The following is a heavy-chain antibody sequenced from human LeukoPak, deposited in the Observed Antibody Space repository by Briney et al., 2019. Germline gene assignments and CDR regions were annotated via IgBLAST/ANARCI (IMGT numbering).Heavy chain of an antibody. D-gene: IGHD3-9*01. CDR2: ISAYNGNT. J-gene: IGHJ3*02. V-gene: IGHV1-18*01. Sequence: ASVKVSCKASGGTFSSYAISWVRQAPGQGLEWMGWISAYNGNTNYAQKLQGRVTMTTDTSTSTAYMELRGLRSDDTAVYYCARGETIDFDIWGQGTMVAVSS. CDR3: ARGETIDFDI. CDR1: GGTFSSYA.